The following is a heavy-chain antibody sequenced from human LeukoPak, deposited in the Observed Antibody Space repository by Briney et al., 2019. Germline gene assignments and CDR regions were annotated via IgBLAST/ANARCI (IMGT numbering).Heavy chain of an antibody. CDR2: ISGSGGST. Sequence: PGRSLRLSCAASGFTFSSYGMHWVRQAPGKGLEWVSAISGSGGSTYYADSVKGRFTISRDNSKNTLYLQMNSLRAEDTAVYYCAKLELPVRYYYGMDVWGQGTTVTVSS. J-gene: IGHJ6*02. CDR3: AKLELPVRYYYGMDV. CDR1: GFTFSSYG. D-gene: IGHD1-7*01. V-gene: IGHV3-23*01.